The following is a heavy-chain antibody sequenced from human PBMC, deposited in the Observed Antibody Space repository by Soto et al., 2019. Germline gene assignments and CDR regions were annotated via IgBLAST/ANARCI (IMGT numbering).Heavy chain of an antibody. CDR1: GGSISSGGYY. CDR2: IYYSGST. Sequence: QVQLQESGPGLVKPSQTLSLTCTVSGGSISSGGYYWSWIRQHPGKVLEWIGYIYYSGSTYYNPSLKSRVTISVDTSKNQFSLTLSSVTAADTAVYYCARGPDILTGYPPLNWFDPWGQGTLVTVSS. D-gene: IGHD3-9*01. V-gene: IGHV4-31*03. CDR3: ARGPDILTGYPPLNWFDP. J-gene: IGHJ5*02.